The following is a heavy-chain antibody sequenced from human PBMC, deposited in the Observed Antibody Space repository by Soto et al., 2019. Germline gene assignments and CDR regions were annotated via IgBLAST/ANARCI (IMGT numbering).Heavy chain of an antibody. Sequence: GEALKISCKGSGYSFSNWWIAWVRQMPGKGLEYMGIIYPSDSQTRYSPSFQGQVTISADKSISTAYLQWSSLKASDTAIYYCARHGFYGDYSSNYFDPWGQGTLVTVSS. V-gene: IGHV5-51*01. CDR2: IYPSDSQT. CDR3: ARHGFYGDYSSNYFDP. D-gene: IGHD4-17*01. CDR1: GYSFSNWW. J-gene: IGHJ5*02.